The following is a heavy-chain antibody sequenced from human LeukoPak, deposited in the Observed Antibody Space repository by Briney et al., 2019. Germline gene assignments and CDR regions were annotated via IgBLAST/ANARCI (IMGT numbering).Heavy chain of an antibody. J-gene: IGHJ6*02. CDR3: ANRRRASRGYGMDV. V-gene: IGHV1-69*13. Sequence: ASVKVSCKASGGTFSSYDISWVRQAPGQGLEWMGGIIPTFGTANYAQKFQGRVTITADESTSTAYMELSSLRSEDTAVYYCANRRRASRGYGMDVWGQGITVTVSS. D-gene: IGHD1-1*01. CDR2: IIPTFGTA. CDR1: GGTFSSYD.